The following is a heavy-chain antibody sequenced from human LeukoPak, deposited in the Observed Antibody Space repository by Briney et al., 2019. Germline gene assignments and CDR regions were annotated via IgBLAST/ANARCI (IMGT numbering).Heavy chain of an antibody. V-gene: IGHV3-11*01. CDR2: ISSSGSTI. CDR3: ASADERYSSSWSDY. D-gene: IGHD6-13*01. CDR1: GFTFSDYY. J-gene: IGHJ4*02. Sequence: KTGGSLRLSCAASGFTFSDYYMSWIRQAPGKGLEWVSYISSSGSTIYYADSVKGRFTISRDNAKNSLYLQMNSLRAEDTAVYYCASADERYSSSWSDYWGQGTLVTVSS.